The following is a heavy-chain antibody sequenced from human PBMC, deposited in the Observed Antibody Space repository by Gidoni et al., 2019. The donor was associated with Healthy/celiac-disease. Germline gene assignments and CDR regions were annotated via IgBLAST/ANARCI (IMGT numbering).Heavy chain of an antibody. D-gene: IGHD1-26*01. CDR3: TTGLEVGHLGSRNYYYYYGMDV. CDR1: GFTFSNAG. Sequence: EVQLVESGGGLVKPGGSLRLSWAASGFTFSNAGMSWVRQSPGKGLEWVGRIKSKTDGETTDYAAPVKGRFTISRDDSKNTLYLQMNSLKTEDTAVYYCTTGLEVGHLGSRNYYYYYGMDVWGQGTTVTVSS. CDR2: IKSKTDGETT. J-gene: IGHJ6*02. V-gene: IGHV3-15*01.